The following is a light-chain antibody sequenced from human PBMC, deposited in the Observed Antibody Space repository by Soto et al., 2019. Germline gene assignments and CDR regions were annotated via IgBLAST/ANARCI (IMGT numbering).Light chain of an antibody. J-gene: IGLJ3*02. V-gene: IGLV4-60*02. Sequence: QLVLTQSSSASASLGSSVKLTCTLSSGHSSYIIAWHQQQPGKAPRYLMKVEGSGSYNKGSGVPDRFSGSSSGADRYLIISNLQFEDEADYYCETWDSNTRVFGGGTKLTVL. CDR1: SGHSSYI. CDR3: ETWDSNTRV. CDR2: VEGSGSY.